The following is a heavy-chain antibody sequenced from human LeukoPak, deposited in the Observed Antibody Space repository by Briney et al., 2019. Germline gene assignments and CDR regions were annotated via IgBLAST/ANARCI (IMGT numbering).Heavy chain of an antibody. CDR2: INHSGST. Sequence: SETLSLTCAVYGGSFSGYYWSWIRQPPGKGLEWIGEINHSGSTNYNPSLKSRVTISVDTSKNQFSLKLSSVTAADTAVYYCARTRFLAGFDPWGQGTLVTVSS. J-gene: IGHJ5*02. CDR1: GGSFSGYY. V-gene: IGHV4-34*01. CDR3: ARTRFLAGFDP. D-gene: IGHD3-3*01.